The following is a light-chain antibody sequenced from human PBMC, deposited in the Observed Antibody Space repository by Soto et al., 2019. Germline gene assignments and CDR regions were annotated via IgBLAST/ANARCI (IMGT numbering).Light chain of an antibody. V-gene: IGKV3-11*01. Sequence: EIVLTQSPATMSLSPGERATLSCRASQSVSSNLAWYQQKPGQAPRLLIYHASNRATGIPARFSGSGSGTDFTLTISRLEPEDFAVYYCQHYGRSPPWTFGQGTKVDIK. CDR3: QHYGRSPPWT. CDR2: HAS. J-gene: IGKJ1*01. CDR1: QSVSSN.